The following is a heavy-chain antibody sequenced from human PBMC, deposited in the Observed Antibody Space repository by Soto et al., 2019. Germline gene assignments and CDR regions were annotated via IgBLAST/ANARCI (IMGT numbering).Heavy chain of an antibody. D-gene: IGHD3-3*01. CDR2: IGFAGNNK. V-gene: IGHV3-43*02. J-gene: IGHJ6*02. CDR1: GFPFDSYG. CDR3: AKDGARAITIFGVVIPAPDYYGMDV. Sequence: GGSLRLSCVASGFPFDSYGIHWVRRAPGKGLEWVATIGFAGNNKYYADSVKGRFTISRDNSKNSLYLQMNSLRTEDTALYYCAKDGARAITIFGVVIPAPDYYGMDVWGQGTTVTVSS.